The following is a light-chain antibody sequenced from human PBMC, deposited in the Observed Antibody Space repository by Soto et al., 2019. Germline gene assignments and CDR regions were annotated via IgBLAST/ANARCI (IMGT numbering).Light chain of an antibody. CDR3: QQYFSSCS. CDR1: QNIGHW. J-gene: IGKJ2*04. CDR2: EAS. Sequence: DIQMTQSPSTLSPSVGDRVTITCRAGQNIGHWLAWFQQKPGKAPKLLIYEASSLQSGVPSRFSGSGAGTEFTLTISSLQPDDFATYYCQQYFSSCSFGQGTNLE. V-gene: IGKV1-5*03.